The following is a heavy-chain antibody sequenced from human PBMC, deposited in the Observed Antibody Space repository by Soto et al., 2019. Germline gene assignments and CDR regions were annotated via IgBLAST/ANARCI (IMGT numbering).Heavy chain of an antibody. CDR1: GGSISSSNW. CDR2: IYHSGST. J-gene: IGHJ5*02. V-gene: IGHV4-4*02. Sequence: PSETLSLTCAVSGGSISSSNWWSWVRHPPGKGLEWMGEIYHSGSTNYNPSLKSRVTISVDKSKNQFSLKLSSVTAADTAVYYCARVDGSYGYSGWFDPWGQGTLVTVSS. CDR3: ARVDGSYGYSGWFDP. D-gene: IGHD5-18*01.